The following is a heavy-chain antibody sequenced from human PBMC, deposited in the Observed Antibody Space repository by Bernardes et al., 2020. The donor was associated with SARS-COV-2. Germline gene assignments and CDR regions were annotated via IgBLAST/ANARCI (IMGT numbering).Heavy chain of an antibody. D-gene: IGHD3-9*01. V-gene: IGHV3-48*02. Sequence: GGSLRLSCAASGFTFSSYSMNWVRQAPGKGLEWVSYISSSSSTIYYADSVKGRFTISRDNAKKSLYLQMNSLRDEDTAVYYCASPRGYDILTGYYGAFDYWGQGTLVTVSS. J-gene: IGHJ4*02. CDR2: ISSSSSTI. CDR3: ASPRGYDILTGYYGAFDY. CDR1: GFTFSSYS.